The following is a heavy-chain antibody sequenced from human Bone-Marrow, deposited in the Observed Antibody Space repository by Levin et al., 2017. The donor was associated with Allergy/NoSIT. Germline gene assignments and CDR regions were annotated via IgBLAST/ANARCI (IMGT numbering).Heavy chain of an antibody. CDR2: ISYTWTT. J-gene: IGHJ2*01. CDR1: GFSINTGTYY. D-gene: IGHD2-8*01. CDR3: ARHNGGDFGYFDV. Sequence: SQTLSLSCVVSGFSINTGTYYWAWIRQPPGKGLEWIGSISYTWTTYDNPSLESRVTMSIDPSSSQFSLKLNSLTAADTAIYYCARHNGGDFGYFDVWGRGTRVAVSS. V-gene: IGHV4-39*01.